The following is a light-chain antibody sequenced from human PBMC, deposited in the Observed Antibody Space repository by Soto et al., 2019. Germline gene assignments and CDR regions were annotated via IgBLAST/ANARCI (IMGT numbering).Light chain of an antibody. CDR2: GAS. V-gene: IGKV3-15*01. CDR3: QQYNDWPPIT. J-gene: IGKJ5*01. CDR1: QNIGSN. Sequence: ETVMTQSPATLSLSPGERATLSCRASQNIGSNVAWYQQKPGLAPRLLIYGASIRATDIPARFSGSGSGTDFTLTISGLQSEDVAVYLCQQYNDWPPITFGQGTRLEI.